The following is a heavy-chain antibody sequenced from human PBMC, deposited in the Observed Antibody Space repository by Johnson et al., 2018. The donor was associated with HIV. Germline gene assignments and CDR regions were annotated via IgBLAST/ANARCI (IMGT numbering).Heavy chain of an antibody. CDR1: GFTFNNYA. CDR3: ARDRGPLVVTAIHDGNSGAFDI. V-gene: IGHV3-23*04. Sequence: VQLVESGGGLEQPGGSLRLSCAASGFTFNNYAISWVRQAPGKGLEWVSTITDGGGETFYADSVKGRFTISRDNRKNTLYLEMDSLRAEDTAVYYCARDRGPLVVTAIHDGNSGAFDIWGQGTMVTVSS. J-gene: IGHJ3*02. CDR2: ITDGGGET. D-gene: IGHD2-21*02.